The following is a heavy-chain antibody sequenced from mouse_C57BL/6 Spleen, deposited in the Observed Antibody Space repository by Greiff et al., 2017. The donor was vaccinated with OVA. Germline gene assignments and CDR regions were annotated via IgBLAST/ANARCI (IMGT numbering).Heavy chain of an antibody. CDR2: IHPNSGST. D-gene: IGHD2-4*01. Sequence: VQLQQPGAELVKPGASVKLSCKASGYTFTSYWMHWVKQRPGQGLEWIGMIHPNSGSTNYNEKFKSKATLTVDKSSSTAYMQLSSLTSEDSAVYYCARSDDYDENWFAYWGQGTLVTVSA. V-gene: IGHV1-64*01. CDR3: ARSDDYDENWFAY. J-gene: IGHJ3*01. CDR1: GYTFTSYW.